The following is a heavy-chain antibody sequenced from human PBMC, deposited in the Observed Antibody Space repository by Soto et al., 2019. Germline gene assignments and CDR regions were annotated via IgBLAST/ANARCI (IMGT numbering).Heavy chain of an antibody. CDR3: ARGTDGSGSYYHYYYYMDV. Sequence: QVQLVQSGAEVKKPGASVKVSCKASGYTFTSYGISWVRQAPGQGLEWMGWISAYNGNTNYAQKLQGRVTMTTDTPTRTAYMALRSLRSDDTAVYYCARGTDGSGSYYHYYYYMDVWGKGTTVTVSS. CDR2: ISAYNGNT. V-gene: IGHV1-18*01. CDR1: GYTFTSYG. D-gene: IGHD3-10*01. J-gene: IGHJ6*03.